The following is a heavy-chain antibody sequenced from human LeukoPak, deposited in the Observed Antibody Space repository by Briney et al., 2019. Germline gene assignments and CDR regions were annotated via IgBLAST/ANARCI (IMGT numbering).Heavy chain of an antibody. J-gene: IGHJ4*02. CDR2: INPNSGGT. D-gene: IGHD4-23*01. V-gene: IGHV1-2*02. CDR1: GYTFTSYY. Sequence: ASVKVSCKASGYTFTSYYMHWVRQAPGQGLEWMGWINPNSGGTNYAQKFQGRVTMTRDTSISTAYMELSRLRSDDTAVYYCARDPTLYGGNSGVDYWGQGTLVTVSS. CDR3: ARDPTLYGGNSGVDY.